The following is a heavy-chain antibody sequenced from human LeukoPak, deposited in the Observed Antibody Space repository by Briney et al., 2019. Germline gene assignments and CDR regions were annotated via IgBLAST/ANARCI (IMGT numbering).Heavy chain of an antibody. CDR1: GFTFDDYA. V-gene: IGHV3-9*01. CDR2: ISWNSGSI. Sequence: GRSLRLSCAASGFTFDDYAMHWGRQAPGKGLEWVSGISWNSGSIGYADSVKGRFTISRDNAKNSLYLQMNSLRAEDTALYYCAKDSSRYYYYGMDVWGQGTTVTVSS. D-gene: IGHD2-2*01. J-gene: IGHJ6*02. CDR3: AKDSSRYYYYGMDV.